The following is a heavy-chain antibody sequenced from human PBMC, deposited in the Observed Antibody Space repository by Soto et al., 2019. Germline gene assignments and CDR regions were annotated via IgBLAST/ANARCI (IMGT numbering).Heavy chain of an antibody. D-gene: IGHD4-17*01. J-gene: IGHJ6*02. CDR2: ISYDGSNK. Sequence: SCAASGFTFSSYGMHWVRQAPGKGLEWVAVISYDGSNKYYADSVKGRFTISRDNSKNTLYLQMNSLRAEDTAVYYCAKDLGGDYYYYCYGMDVWGQGTTVTVSS. CDR1: GFTFSSYG. CDR3: AKDLGGDYYYYCYGMDV. V-gene: IGHV3-30*18.